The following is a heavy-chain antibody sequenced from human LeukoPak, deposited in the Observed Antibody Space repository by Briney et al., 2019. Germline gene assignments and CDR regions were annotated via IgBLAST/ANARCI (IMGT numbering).Heavy chain of an antibody. Sequence: GGSLRLSCAASGFTFSSYAMHWVRQAPGKGLEWVAVISYDGSNKYYADSVKGRFTISRDNSKNTLYLQMNSLRAEDTAVYYCARDHGSMVRGVIGRSSDYSYYYYMDVWGKGTTVTVSS. D-gene: IGHD3-10*01. J-gene: IGHJ6*03. V-gene: IGHV3-30*04. CDR2: ISYDGSNK. CDR3: ARDHGSMVRGVIGRSSDYSYYYYMDV. CDR1: GFTFSSYA.